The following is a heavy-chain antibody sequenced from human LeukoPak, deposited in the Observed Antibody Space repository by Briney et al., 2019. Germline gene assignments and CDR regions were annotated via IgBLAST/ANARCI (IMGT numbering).Heavy chain of an antibody. CDR3: AREYCGGDCEAGYYYYGMDV. CDR1: GFTFSSYG. V-gene: IGHV3-33*01. CDR2: IWYDGSNK. Sequence: GGSLRLSCAASGFTFSSYGMDWVRQAPGKGLEWVAVIWYDGSNKYYADSVKGRFTISRDNSKNTLYLQMNSLRAEDTAVYYCAREYCGGDCEAGYYYYGMDVWGQGTTVTVSS. D-gene: IGHD2-21*02. J-gene: IGHJ6*02.